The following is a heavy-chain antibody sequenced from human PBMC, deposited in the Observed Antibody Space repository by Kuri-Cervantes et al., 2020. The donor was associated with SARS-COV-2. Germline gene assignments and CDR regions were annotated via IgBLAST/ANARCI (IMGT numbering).Heavy chain of an antibody. CDR1: GFTFSSYW. V-gene: IGHV3-7*05. D-gene: IGHD3-22*01. Sequence: GESLKISCAASGFTFSSYWMSWVRQAPGKGLEWVANIKQDGSEKYYVDSVKGRSTISRDNAKNSLYLQMNSLRAEDTAVYYCARDYYDSSGYSSFDYWGQGTLVTVSS. CDR3: ARDYYDSSGYSSFDY. J-gene: IGHJ4*02. CDR2: IKQDGSEK.